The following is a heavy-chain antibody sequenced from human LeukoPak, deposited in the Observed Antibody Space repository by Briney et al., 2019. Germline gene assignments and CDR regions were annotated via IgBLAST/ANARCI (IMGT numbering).Heavy chain of an antibody. CDR1: GFTFSSYW. CDR3: AREGRRDYDFWSGSYYMDV. CDR2: INGDGRNI. Sequence: PGGSLRLSCVASGFTFSSYWMHWVRQDPRKGLVWVSRINGDGRNINYADSVRGRFTISRDNAKNTLYLQMNTLRVEDTAVYYCAREGRRDYDFWSGSYYMDVWGKGTTVTVSS. V-gene: IGHV3-74*01. J-gene: IGHJ6*03. D-gene: IGHD3-3*01.